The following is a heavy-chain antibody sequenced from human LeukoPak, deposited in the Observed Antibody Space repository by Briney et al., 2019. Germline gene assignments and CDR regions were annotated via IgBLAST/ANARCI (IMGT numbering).Heavy chain of an antibody. D-gene: IGHD2-15*01. Sequence: PSQTLSLTCTVSGGSISSYYWSWIRQPPGKGLEWIGYIYYSGSTNYNPSLKSRVTISVDTSKNQFSLKLSSVTAADTAVYYCASSPYCSGGSCYSMWHYFDYWGQGALVTVSS. J-gene: IGHJ4*02. V-gene: IGHV4-59*01. CDR1: GGSISSYY. CDR3: ASSPYCSGGSCYSMWHYFDY. CDR2: IYYSGST.